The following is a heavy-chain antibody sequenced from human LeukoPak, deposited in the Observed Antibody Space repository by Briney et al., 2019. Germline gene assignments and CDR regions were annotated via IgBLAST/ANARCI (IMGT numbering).Heavy chain of an antibody. V-gene: IGHV4-31*03. CDR2: TYYSGST. Sequence: SETLSLTCTVSGGSISSGGYYWSWIRQHPGKGLEWIGYTYYSGSTYYNPSLESRVTISVDTSKNQFSLKLSSVTAADTAVYYCARDGRLRFLEWSEMDVWGKGTTVTVSS. D-gene: IGHD3-3*01. CDR3: ARDGRLRFLEWSEMDV. J-gene: IGHJ6*04. CDR1: GGSISSGGYY.